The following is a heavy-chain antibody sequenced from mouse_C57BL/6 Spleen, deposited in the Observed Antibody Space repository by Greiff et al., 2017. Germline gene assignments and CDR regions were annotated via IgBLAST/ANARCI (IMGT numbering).Heavy chain of an antibody. V-gene: IGHV2-9-1*01. CDR2: IWTGGGT. J-gene: IGHJ4*01. Sequence: VQLVESGPGLVAPSQSLSITCTVSGFSLTSYAISWVRQPPGKGLEWLGVIWTGGGTNYNSALKSRLSISKDNSKSQVFLKMNSLQTDDTARYYCARNSGITTVPYYYAMDYWGQGTSVTVSS. CDR3: ARNSGITTVPYYYAMDY. D-gene: IGHD1-1*01. CDR1: GFSLTSYA.